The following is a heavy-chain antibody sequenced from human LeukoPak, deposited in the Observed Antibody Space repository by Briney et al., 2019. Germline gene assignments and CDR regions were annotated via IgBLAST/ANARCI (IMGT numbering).Heavy chain of an antibody. V-gene: IGHV4-4*07. CDR3: ARAGGYYYDSSGYYY. J-gene: IGHJ4*02. Sequence: SEALSLTCTVSGGSVSSYYWSWIRQPAGKGLEWIGRIYTSGSTNYNPSLKSRVTMSVDTSKNQFSLKPSSVTAADTAVYYCARAGGYYYDSSGYYYWGQGTLVTVSS. CDR1: GGSVSSYY. CDR2: IYTSGST. D-gene: IGHD3-22*01.